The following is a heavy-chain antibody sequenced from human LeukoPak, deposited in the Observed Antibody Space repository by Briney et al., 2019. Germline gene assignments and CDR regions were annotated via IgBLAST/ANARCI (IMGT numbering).Heavy chain of an antibody. V-gene: IGHV4-38-2*01. J-gene: IGHJ4*02. CDR3: ARNSTSGFFDY. D-gene: IGHD2/OR15-2a*01. Sequence: SETLSLTCVVSGYSITNGDYWGWIRRSPGKGLEWIGSIYNSASTHYNPSLKSRVTILVDTSKNEFSLKMTSVTAADTAMYYCARNSTSGFFDYWGQGTLATVSS. CDR2: IYNSAST. CDR1: GYSITNGDY.